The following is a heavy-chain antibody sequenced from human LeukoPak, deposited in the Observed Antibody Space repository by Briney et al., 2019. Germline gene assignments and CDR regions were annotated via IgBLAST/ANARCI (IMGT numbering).Heavy chain of an antibody. CDR3: ARRGTWIQLWSTIAGFDY. V-gene: IGHV4-39*01. CDR1: GGSISSSSYY. CDR2: IYYSGST. J-gene: IGHJ4*02. D-gene: IGHD5-18*01. Sequence: SETLSLTCAVSGGSISSSSYYWGSIRRPPGKGLEWIGSIYYSGSTYYNPSLKSRVTISVDTSKNQFSLKLSSVTAADTAVYYCARRGTWIQLWSTIAGFDYWGQGTLVTVSS.